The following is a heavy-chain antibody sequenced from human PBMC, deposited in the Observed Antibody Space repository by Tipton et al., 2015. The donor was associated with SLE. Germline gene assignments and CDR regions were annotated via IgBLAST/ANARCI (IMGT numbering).Heavy chain of an antibody. CDR1: GFTFTTYW. Sequence: VQLVQSGAEVKKPGESLKISCKGSGFTFTTYWIGWVRQMPGKGLEWMGIIYPDDSDTRYSPSFQGQVTISADKSISTAYLQWTSLKASDTAMYYCARQSYDSSGYYNVWGQGTTVTVSS. D-gene: IGHD3-22*01. J-gene: IGHJ6*02. CDR2: IYPDDSDT. CDR3: ARQSYDSSGYYNV. V-gene: IGHV5-51*01.